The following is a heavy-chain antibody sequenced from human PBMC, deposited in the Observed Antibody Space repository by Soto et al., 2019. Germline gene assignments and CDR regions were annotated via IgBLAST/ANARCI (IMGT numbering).Heavy chain of an antibody. CDR3: PQIYGSGSWGWYFHS. V-gene: IGHV2-5*02. Sequence: QITLKESGPSLVRPTETLTLTCTFSGFSLVTGVGVGWVRQPPGKALEWLAVIFWDKNDYYRPSLQTRVTISQDTSEDQVVLTLPNMDPEDTATYFCPQIYGSGSWGWYFHSWGQGTLVTVSS. J-gene: IGHJ4*02. D-gene: IGHD1-26*01. CDR2: IFWDKND. CDR1: GFSLVTGVG.